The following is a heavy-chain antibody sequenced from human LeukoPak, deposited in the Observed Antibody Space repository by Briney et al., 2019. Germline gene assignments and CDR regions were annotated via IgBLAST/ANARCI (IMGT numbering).Heavy chain of an antibody. CDR3: ARGGVAAKYYFDY. CDR1: GGPISPLY. D-gene: IGHD3-10*01. Sequence: SETLSLTCTVSGGPISPLYGSWLRQPPGKGLEFMEYIYYNGTANYNPALMSRVTLTVDTSKNQYTLTLGSVTAADTAGYYCARGGVAAKYYFDYWGQGTLVTVSS. CDR2: IYYNGTA. J-gene: IGHJ4*02. V-gene: IGHV4-59*11.